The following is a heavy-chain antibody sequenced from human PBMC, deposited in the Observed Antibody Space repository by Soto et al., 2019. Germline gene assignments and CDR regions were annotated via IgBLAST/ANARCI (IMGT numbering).Heavy chain of an antibody. D-gene: IGHD3-10*01. J-gene: IGHJ4*02. CDR1: GGTLSDYT. CDR2: IIPVLGIA. Sequence: GASVKVSCKTSGGTLSDYTISWVRQAPGQGLEWMGRIIPVLGIANTAQKFQGRVTITADKSTSTVYMELSSLRSEDTAVYYCARGRKGITLVRGVILDYWGQGTPVTVSS. V-gene: IGHV1-69*02. CDR3: ARGRKGITLVRGVILDY.